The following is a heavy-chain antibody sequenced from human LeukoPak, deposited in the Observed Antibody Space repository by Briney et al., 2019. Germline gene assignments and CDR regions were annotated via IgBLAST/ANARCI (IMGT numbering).Heavy chain of an antibody. Sequence: GGSLRLSCAASGFTVSCNYMSWVRQAPGKGLEWASVIYSGGSTYYADSVKGRFTISRDNSKNTLYLQMNSLRAEDTAVYYCARGYDFWSGYYFDYWGQGTLVTVSS. CDR1: GFTVSCNY. CDR3: ARGYDFWSGYYFDY. J-gene: IGHJ4*02. D-gene: IGHD3-3*01. V-gene: IGHV3-66*02. CDR2: IYSGGST.